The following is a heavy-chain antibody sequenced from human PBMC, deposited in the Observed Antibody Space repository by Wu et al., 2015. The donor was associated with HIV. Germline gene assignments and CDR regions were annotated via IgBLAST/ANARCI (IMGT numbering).Heavy chain of an antibody. J-gene: IGHJ4*02. CDR1: GYTFTGYY. D-gene: IGHD6-19*01. Sequence: QVQLVQSGAEVKKPGASVKVSCKSSGYTFTGYYIHWVRQAPGQGLEWMGWINPKSGDTNYAQKFQGRVTMTRDTSISTAYMELSRLRSDDTAVYYCARDNSGWQDYWGQGTLVTVSS. CDR3: ARDNSGWQDY. CDR2: INPKSGDT. V-gene: IGHV1-2*02.